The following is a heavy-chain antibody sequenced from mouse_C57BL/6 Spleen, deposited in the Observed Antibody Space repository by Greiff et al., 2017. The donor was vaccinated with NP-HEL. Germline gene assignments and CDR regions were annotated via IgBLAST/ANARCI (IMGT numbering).Heavy chain of an antibody. D-gene: IGHD4-1*01. CDR3: ARHRTGRGYWYFDV. J-gene: IGHJ1*03. V-gene: IGHV5-12*01. CDR2: ISNGGGST. Sequence: EVQGVESGGGLVQPGGSLKLSCAASGFTFSDYYMYWVRQTPEKRLEWVAYISNGGGSTYYPDTVKGRFTISRDNAKNTLYLQMSRLKSEDTAMYYCARHRTGRGYWYFDVWGTGTTVTVSS. CDR1: GFTFSDYY.